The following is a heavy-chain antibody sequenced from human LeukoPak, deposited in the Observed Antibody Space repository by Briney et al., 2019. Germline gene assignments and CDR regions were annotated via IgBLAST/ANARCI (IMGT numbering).Heavy chain of an antibody. V-gene: IGHV3-30*04. CDR2: ISYDGSNK. CDR1: GFTFSSYA. D-gene: IGHD3-10*01. CDR3: ARDSSPYYYGSGSHDY. Sequence: GKSLRLSCAASGFTFSSYAMHWVRQAPPKGLEWVAVISYDGSNKYYADSVKDRFTISRDNSKNTLYLQMNSLRAEDTAVYYCARDSSPYYYGSGSHDYWGQGTLVTVSS. J-gene: IGHJ4*02.